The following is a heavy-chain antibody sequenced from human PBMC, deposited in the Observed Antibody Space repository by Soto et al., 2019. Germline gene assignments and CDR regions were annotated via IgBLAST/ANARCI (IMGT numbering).Heavy chain of an antibody. D-gene: IGHD3-3*01. V-gene: IGHV3-33*01. CDR2: IWYDGSNK. Sequence: HPGGSLRLSCAASGFTFSSYGMHWVRQAPGKGLEWVAVIWYDGSNKYYADSVKGRFTISRDNSKNTLYLQMNSLRAEDTAVYYCARDGTLTYYDFWSGSYYFDYWGQGTLVTVSS. CDR3: ARDGTLTYYDFWSGSYYFDY. CDR1: GFTFSSYG. J-gene: IGHJ4*02.